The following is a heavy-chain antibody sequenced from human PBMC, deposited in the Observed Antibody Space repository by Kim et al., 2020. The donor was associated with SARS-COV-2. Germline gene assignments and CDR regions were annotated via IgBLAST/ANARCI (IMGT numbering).Heavy chain of an antibody. V-gene: IGHV4-4*07. CDR2: IYTSGST. D-gene: IGHD6-6*01. CDR3: ARAGSIAARPKYYYYYMDV. J-gene: IGHJ6*03. CDR1: GGSISSYY. Sequence: SETLSLTCTVSGGSISSYYWSWIRQPAGKGLEWIGRIYTSGSTNYNPSLKSRVTMSVDTSKNQFSLKLSSVTAADTAVYYCARAGSIAARPKYYYYYMDVWGKGTTVTVSS.